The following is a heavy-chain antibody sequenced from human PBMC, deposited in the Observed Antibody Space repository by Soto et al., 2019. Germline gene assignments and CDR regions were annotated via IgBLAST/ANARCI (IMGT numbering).Heavy chain of an antibody. Sequence: SEAPSLTFTISWTSIQELYYTWIRQRPGKGLEWVGYVYDGGITNYNPSLQGRVTISLGPTKSQFSLTLRSVTAADTAVYYCAGGWLAGRFEYWGQGSLVTVSS. CDR2: VYDGGIT. D-gene: IGHD6-19*01. CDR1: WTSIQELY. V-gene: IGHV4-59*01. CDR3: AGGWLAGRFEY. J-gene: IGHJ4*02.